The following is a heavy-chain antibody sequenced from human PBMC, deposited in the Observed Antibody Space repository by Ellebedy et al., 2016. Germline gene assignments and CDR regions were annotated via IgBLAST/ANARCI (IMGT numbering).Heavy chain of an antibody. J-gene: IGHJ1*01. CDR1: GFNFGTYA. D-gene: IGHD3-10*01. CDR2: LSISSSVM. V-gene: IGHV3-48*04. CDR3: ARGVVRGPLDS. Sequence: GGSLRLXXAASGFNFGTYAMSWVRQAPGKGLEWISYLSISSSVMYYGASVTGRFTISRDNANNLLFLEMNSLGVEDTGVYFCARGVVRGPLDSWGQGTLVTVSS.